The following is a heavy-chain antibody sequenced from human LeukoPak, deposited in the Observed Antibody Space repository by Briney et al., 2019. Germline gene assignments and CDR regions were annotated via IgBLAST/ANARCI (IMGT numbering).Heavy chain of an antibody. CDR1: GFTFSSYA. CDR3: ARDPTTPLEYYYDSSGSYFDY. V-gene: IGHV3-30-3*01. CDR2: ISYDGSNK. D-gene: IGHD3-22*01. J-gene: IGHJ4*02. Sequence: GGSLRLSCAASGFTFSSYAMHWVRQAPGKGLEWVAVISYDGSNKYYADSVKGRFTISRDNSKNTLYPQMNSLRAEDTAVYYCARDPTTPLEYYYDSSGSYFDYWGQGTLVTVSS.